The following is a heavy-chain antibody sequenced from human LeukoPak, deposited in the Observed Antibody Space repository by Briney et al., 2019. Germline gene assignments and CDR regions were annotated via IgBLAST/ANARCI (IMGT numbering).Heavy chain of an antibody. Sequence: GGSLRLSCAASGFTFSSYEMNWVRQAPGKGLEWVSYISNSGTAIYYADSVKGRFTISRDNAKSSLYLQMNSPRAEDTAVYYCARAGYSMDTEYFQHWGQGTLVTVSS. J-gene: IGHJ1*01. CDR1: GFTFSSYE. CDR2: ISNSGTAI. CDR3: ARAGYSMDTEYFQH. V-gene: IGHV3-48*03. D-gene: IGHD5-18*01.